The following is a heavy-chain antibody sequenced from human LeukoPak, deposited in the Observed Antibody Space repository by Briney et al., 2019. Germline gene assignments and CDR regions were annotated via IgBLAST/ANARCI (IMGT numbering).Heavy chain of an antibody. CDR1: GFTFSSHG. V-gene: IGHV3-23*01. CDR3: AKAHYGDYLSDAFDI. D-gene: IGHD4-17*01. Sequence: GGSLRLSCAASGFTFSSHGMSWVRQAPGKGLEWVSSLSGSGGSTYYADSVKGRFTISRDNSKNTLYLQMNSLRAEDTAVYYCAKAHYGDYLSDAFDIWGQGTMVTVSS. J-gene: IGHJ3*02. CDR2: LSGSGGST.